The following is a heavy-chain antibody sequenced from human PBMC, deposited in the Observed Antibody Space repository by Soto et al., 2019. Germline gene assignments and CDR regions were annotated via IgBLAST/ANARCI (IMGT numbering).Heavy chain of an antibody. D-gene: IGHD1-26*01. CDR2: ISGSGGST. CDR1: GFTFSSYA. J-gene: IGHJ4*02. CDR3: ARTVGATSYYFDY. Sequence: EVQLLESGGGLVQPGGSLRLSCAASGFTFSSYAMSWVRQAPGKGLEWVSAISGSGGSTYYADSVKGRFTISRDNAKNSLYLQMNSLRAEDTAVYYCARTVGATSYYFDYWGQGTLVTVSS. V-gene: IGHV3-23*01.